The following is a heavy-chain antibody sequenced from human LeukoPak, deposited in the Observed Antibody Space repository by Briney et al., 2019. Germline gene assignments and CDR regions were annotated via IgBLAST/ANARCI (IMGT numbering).Heavy chain of an antibody. D-gene: IGHD4-17*01. V-gene: IGHV4-4*07. CDR1: GGPISNNY. Sequence: PSETLSLTCTVSGGPISNNYWSWIRQPAGEGLEWIGRIHNSGSTFYNPPLKSRVSMSIDTSKRQFSLKLSSMTAADTAIYFCARGATVTTSALGLFDPWGQGTLVNVSS. CDR2: IHNSGST. CDR3: ARGATVTTSALGLFDP. J-gene: IGHJ5*02.